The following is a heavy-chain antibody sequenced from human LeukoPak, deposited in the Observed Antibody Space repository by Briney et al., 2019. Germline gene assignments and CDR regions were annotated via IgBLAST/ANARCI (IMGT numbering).Heavy chain of an antibody. D-gene: IGHD3-22*01. Sequence: SETLSLTCTVSGGSIRSSSYYWGWIRQPPGKGPEWIGSISYSGDTYYNPSLKSRVTMSVDTSKNQFSLKLSSVTAADTVVYYCARHGRGYYYDSSGFSWGQGTLVTVSS. V-gene: IGHV4-39*01. CDR3: ARHGRGYYYDSSGFS. J-gene: IGHJ5*02. CDR1: GGSIRSSSYY. CDR2: ISYSGDT.